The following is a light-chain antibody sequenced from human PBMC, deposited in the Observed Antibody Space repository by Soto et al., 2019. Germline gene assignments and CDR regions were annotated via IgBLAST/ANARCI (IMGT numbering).Light chain of an antibody. CDR2: EGT. CDR1: SNDVGSYNV. V-gene: IGLV2-23*01. Sequence: QSALTQPASVSGSPGQSITISCTGISNDVGSYNVVSWYQQHPGKAPKLLIYEGTQRPSGISFRFSASRSGNTASLTISGLQTEDEAAYHCCSYAGTYVFGRGTKLTVL. J-gene: IGLJ1*01. CDR3: CSYAGTYV.